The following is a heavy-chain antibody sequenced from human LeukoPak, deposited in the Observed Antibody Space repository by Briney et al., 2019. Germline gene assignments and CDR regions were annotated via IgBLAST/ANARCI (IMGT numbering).Heavy chain of an antibody. J-gene: IGHJ6*03. CDR1: GGSISSSSYY. D-gene: IGHD6-13*01. Sequence: SETLSLTCTVSGGSISSSSYYWGWIRQPPGKGLEWIGSTYYSGSTYYNPSLKSRVTISVDTSKNQFSLKLSSVTAADTAVYYCARAIGVSGGIQIAAGRAYYYMDVWGKGTTVTVSS. CDR3: ARAIGVSGGIQIAAGRAYYYMDV. CDR2: TYYSGST. V-gene: IGHV4-39*07.